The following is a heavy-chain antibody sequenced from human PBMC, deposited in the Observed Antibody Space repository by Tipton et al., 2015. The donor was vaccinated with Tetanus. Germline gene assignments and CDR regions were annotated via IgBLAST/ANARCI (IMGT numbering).Heavy chain of an antibody. CDR1: GFTVSSNY. CDR3: ARKSSGWYSPFDY. CDR2: IYSGGST. J-gene: IGHJ4*02. D-gene: IGHD6-19*01. Sequence: SLRLSCAASGFTVSSNYMSWVRQAPGKGLEWVSVIYSGGSTYYADSVKGRFTISRDNSKNTLHLQMNSLRVEDTAVYYCARKSSGWYSPFDYWGQGTLVTVSS. V-gene: IGHV3-53*01.